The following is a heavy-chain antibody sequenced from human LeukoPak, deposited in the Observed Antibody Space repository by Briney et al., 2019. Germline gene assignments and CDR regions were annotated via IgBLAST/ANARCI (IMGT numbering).Heavy chain of an antibody. D-gene: IGHD6-19*01. Sequence: GASVKVSCKASGGTFSSYAISWVRQAPGQGLEWMGGIIPILGIANYAQKFQGRVTITADKSTSTAYMELSSLRSEDTAVYYCARDPGYSSGQYFFDPWGQGTLVTVSS. V-gene: IGHV1-69*10. CDR1: GGTFSSYA. CDR2: IIPILGIA. CDR3: ARDPGYSSGQYFFDP. J-gene: IGHJ5*02.